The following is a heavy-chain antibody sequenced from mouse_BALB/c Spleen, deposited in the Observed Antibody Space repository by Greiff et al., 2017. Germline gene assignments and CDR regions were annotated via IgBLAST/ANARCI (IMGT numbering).Heavy chain of an antibody. J-gene: IGHJ4*01. V-gene: IGHV5-2*01. CDR3: ARGGTARAPYYAMDY. CDR1: EYEFPSHD. Sequence: EVQGVESGGGLVQPGESLKLSCESNEYEFPSHDMSWVRKTPEKRLELVAAINSDGGSTYYPDTMERRFIISRDNAKNTLYLEMSSLRSEDTAMYYCARGGTARAPYYAMDYWGQGTSVTVSS. D-gene: IGHD3-2*01. CDR2: INSDGGST.